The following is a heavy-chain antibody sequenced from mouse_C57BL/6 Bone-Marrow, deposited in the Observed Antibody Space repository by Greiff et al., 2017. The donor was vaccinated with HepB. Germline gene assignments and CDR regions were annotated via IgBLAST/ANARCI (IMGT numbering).Heavy chain of an antibody. D-gene: IGHD2-4*01. CDR3: ARGGDYDFDY. CDR2: IYPRSGNT. J-gene: IGHJ2*01. V-gene: IGHV1-81*01. CDR1: GYTFTSYG. Sequence: VKLMESGAELARPGASVKLSCKASGYTFTSYGISWVKQRTGQGLEWIGEIYPRSGNTYYNEKFKGKATLTADKSSSTAYMELSSLTAEDSAVYFCARGGDYDFDYWGQVTTLTVSS.